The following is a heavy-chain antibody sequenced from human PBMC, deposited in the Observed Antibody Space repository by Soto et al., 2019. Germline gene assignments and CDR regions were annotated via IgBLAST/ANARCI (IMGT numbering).Heavy chain of an antibody. J-gene: IGHJ4*02. CDR3: AKERLGRGIDY. CDR1: GFTFSNYA. D-gene: IGHD3-10*01. Sequence: EVLLLDSGGGLVQPGGSLRLSCAASGFTFSNYAMTWVRQAPGKGPEWISTVNNGGGGTYYADSVKGRFTISRDNSKNPVELEGRRLRAEDPGGYYCAKERLGRGIDYWGQGILVTVSS. V-gene: IGHV3-23*01. CDR2: VNNGGGGT.